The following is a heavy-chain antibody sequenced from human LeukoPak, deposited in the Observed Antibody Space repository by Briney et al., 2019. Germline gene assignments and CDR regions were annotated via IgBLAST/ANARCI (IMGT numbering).Heavy chain of an antibody. J-gene: IGHJ6*03. Sequence: SETLSLTCAVSGGSISSGSYYWSWIRQPAGKGLEWIGRFYTSGSTNYNPSLKSRVTISVDTSKNQFSLKLSSVTAADTAVYYCARDAPRDLYYYYYYYMDVWGKGTTVTVSS. CDR1: GGSISSGSYY. CDR3: ARDAPRDLYYYYYYYMDV. CDR2: FYTSGST. D-gene: IGHD2-21*02. V-gene: IGHV4-61*02.